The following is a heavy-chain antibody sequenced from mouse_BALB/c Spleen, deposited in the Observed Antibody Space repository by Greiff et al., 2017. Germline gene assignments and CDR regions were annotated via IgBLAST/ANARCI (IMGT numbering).Heavy chain of an antibody. CDR3: ARGEWFAY. J-gene: IGHJ3*01. CDR1: GFTFSSYA. CDR2: ISSGGST. V-gene: IGHV5-6-5*01. Sequence: DVMLVESGGGLVKPGGSLKLSCAASGFTFSSYAMSWVRQTPEKRLEWVASISSGGSTYYPDSVKGRFTISRDNARNILYLQMSSLRSEDTAMYYCARGEWFAYWGQGTLVTVSA.